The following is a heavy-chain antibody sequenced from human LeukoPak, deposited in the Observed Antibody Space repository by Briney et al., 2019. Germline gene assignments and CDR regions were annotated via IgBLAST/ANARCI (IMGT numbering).Heavy chain of an antibody. D-gene: IGHD5-24*01. V-gene: IGHV3-48*01. CDR2: ISSSSSTI. CDR3: ARAPKEMATSYFDY. J-gene: IGHJ4*02. CDR1: GFTFSNYG. Sequence: GGSLRLSCAASGFTFSNYGMHWVRQAPGKGLEWVSYISSSSSTIYYADSVKGRFTISRDNAKNSLYLQMNSLRAEDTAVYYCARAPKEMATSYFDYWGQGTLVTVSS.